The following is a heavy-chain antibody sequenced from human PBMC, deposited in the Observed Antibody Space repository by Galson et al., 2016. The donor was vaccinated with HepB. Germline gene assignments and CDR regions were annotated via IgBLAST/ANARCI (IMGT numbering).Heavy chain of an antibody. V-gene: IGHV5-10-1*01. CDR3: SRRSGLERDYYYGMDV. Sequence: QSGADVKKPGESLRISCKGSGYSFTSYWISWVRQMPGKGLEWMGRIDPSDSFTNYSPSFQGHVTISADKSISTAYLQWSSLKASDTAMYYCSRRSGLERDYYYGMDVWGQGTTVTVS. J-gene: IGHJ6*02. D-gene: IGHD1-1*01. CDR1: GYSFTSYW. CDR2: IDPSDSFT.